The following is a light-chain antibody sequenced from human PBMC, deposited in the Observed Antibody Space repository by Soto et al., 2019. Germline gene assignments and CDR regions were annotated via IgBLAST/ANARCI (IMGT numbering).Light chain of an antibody. CDR1: SSDVGTYNL. V-gene: IGLV2-23*01. CDR2: DGS. CDR3: CSYAGSGTWV. J-gene: IGLJ3*02. Sequence: QSALTQPASLSGSPGQSITISCAGTSSDVGTYNLVSWYQQHPGKAPKLMIYDGSKRPSGVSNRFSGSKSGNTASLTISGLQGEEGGNYYGCSYAGSGTWVFGGGTKVTVL.